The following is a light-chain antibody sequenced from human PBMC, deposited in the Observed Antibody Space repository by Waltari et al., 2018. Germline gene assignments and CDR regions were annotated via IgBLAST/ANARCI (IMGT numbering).Light chain of an antibody. CDR1: QSVTSIS. J-gene: IGKJ4*01. CDR3: QQYDGEVVT. CDR2: GTS. Sequence: IVLTQSTGTLAFSPGARTTRTWRASQSVTSISLTWYQKKVGQAPRLLIYGTSSRATGIPDRFSGSGSGTEFTLTISRLEPEDFAVYYCQQYDGEVVTFGGGTKVEI. V-gene: IGKV3-20*01.